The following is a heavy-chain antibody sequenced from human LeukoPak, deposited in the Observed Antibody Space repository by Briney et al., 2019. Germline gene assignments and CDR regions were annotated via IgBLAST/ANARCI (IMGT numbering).Heavy chain of an antibody. Sequence: PGGSLRLSCAASGFTFSSYGMHWVRQAPGKGLEWVAVISYDGSNKYYADSVKGRFTISRDNSKNTLYLQMNSLRAEDTAVYYCAKDPWGYIGTAAMVTGWFDPWGQGTLVTVSS. CDR2: ISYDGSNK. J-gene: IGHJ5*02. CDR1: GFTFSSYG. CDR3: AKDPWGYIGTAAMVTGWFDP. V-gene: IGHV3-30*18. D-gene: IGHD5-18*01.